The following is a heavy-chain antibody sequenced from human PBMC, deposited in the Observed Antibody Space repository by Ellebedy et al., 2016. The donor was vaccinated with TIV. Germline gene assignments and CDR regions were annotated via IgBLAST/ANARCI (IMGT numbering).Heavy chain of an antibody. J-gene: IGHJ3*02. CDR3: ASETLNDVDLEVWGVLDI. V-gene: IGHV3-66*01. CDR1: GFTVSSTY. CDR2: ISNEGTT. D-gene: IGHD1-1*01. Sequence: GGSLRLSCTVSGFTVSSTYMSWVRQAPGKGLEWVSLISNEGTTYYADSVRGRLTISRDNSKNTLELQMSSLRVEDTAVYYCASETLNDVDLEVWGVLDIWGQGTMVSVSS.